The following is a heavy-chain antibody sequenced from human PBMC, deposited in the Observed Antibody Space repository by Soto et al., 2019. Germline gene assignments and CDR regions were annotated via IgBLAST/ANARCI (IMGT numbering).Heavy chain of an antibody. V-gene: IGHV3-53*01. CDR1: GLTVSSNY. Sequence: GGSLRLSCAASGLTVSSNYMSWVRQAPGKGLEWVSIIYSGGSTYYADSVKGRFTISRDNSKNTLYLQMNSLRAEDTAVYYCASRYSSSWSALDYWGQGTLVTVSS. CDR3: ASRYSSSWSALDY. J-gene: IGHJ4*02. CDR2: IYSGGST. D-gene: IGHD6-13*01.